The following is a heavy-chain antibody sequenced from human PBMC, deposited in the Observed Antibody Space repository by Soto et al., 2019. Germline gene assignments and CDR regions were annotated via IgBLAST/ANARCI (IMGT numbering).Heavy chain of an antibody. Sequence: GGSLRLSCAASGFTVSSNYMTWVRQAPGKGLEWVSVIYSDGSTYYADSVKGRFTISRHNSKNTLYLQMNSLRTEDTDVYYCARVGYSSNRPLLFKWFDPWGQGTLVTVSS. CDR2: IYSDGST. D-gene: IGHD6-13*01. CDR3: ARVGYSSNRPLLFKWFDP. J-gene: IGHJ5*02. V-gene: IGHV3-53*04. CDR1: GFTVSSNY.